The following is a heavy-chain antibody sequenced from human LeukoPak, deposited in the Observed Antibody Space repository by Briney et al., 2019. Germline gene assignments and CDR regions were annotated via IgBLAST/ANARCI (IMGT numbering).Heavy chain of an antibody. CDR3: AREEVITGAFDI. J-gene: IGHJ3*02. V-gene: IGHV4-30-2*01. CDR1: GGSISSGGYS. Sequence: SETLSLTCAVSGGSISSGGYSWSWIRQPPGKGLEWIGYIYNSGSTYYNPSLKSRVTISVDRSKNQFSLKLSSVTAADTAVYYCAREEVITGAFDIWGQGTMVTVSS. D-gene: IGHD3-22*01. CDR2: IYNSGST.